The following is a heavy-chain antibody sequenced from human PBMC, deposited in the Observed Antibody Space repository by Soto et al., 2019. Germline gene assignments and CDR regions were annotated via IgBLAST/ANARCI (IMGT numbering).Heavy chain of an antibody. CDR2: ISTNGGST. CDR1: GFTFSIYA. D-gene: IGHD3-22*01. Sequence: PGGSLRLSCSASGFTFSIYAMHWVRQAPGKGLEYVSSISTNGGSTHYADSVKGRFTISRDNSKNTQYLQMSSLRADDTAVYYCARPPFYYDSSYSGYWGQGTLVTVSS. J-gene: IGHJ4*02. V-gene: IGHV3-64D*06. CDR3: ARPPFYYDSSYSGY.